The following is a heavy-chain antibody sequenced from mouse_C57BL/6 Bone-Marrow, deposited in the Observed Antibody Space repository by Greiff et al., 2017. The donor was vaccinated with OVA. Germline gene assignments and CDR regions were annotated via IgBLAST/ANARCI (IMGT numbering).Heavy chain of an antibody. CDR1: GFSLTSYA. J-gene: IGHJ2*01. CDR2: IWTGGGT. D-gene: IGHD4-1*01. CDR3: ARNGRRLGRYYFDD. V-gene: IGHV2-9-1*01. Sequence: VNVVESGPGLVAPSQSLSITCTVSGFSLTSYAISWVRQPPGKGLEWLGVIWTGGGTNYNSALKSRLSISKDNSKSQVFLKMNSLQTDDTARYYCARNGRRLGRYYFDDWGQGTTLTVSS.